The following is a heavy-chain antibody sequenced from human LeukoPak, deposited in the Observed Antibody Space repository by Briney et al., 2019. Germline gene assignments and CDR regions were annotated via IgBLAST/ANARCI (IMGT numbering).Heavy chain of an antibody. CDR3: ARSFLSIAAAATDY. Sequence: PGGSLRLSCAASGFTFSSYSMNWVRQAPGKGLECVSSISSSSSYIYYADSVKGRFTISRDNAKNSLYLQMNSLRAEDTAVYYCARSFLSIAAAATDYWGQGTLVTVSS. V-gene: IGHV3-21*01. CDR2: ISSSSSYI. J-gene: IGHJ4*02. CDR1: GFTFSSYS. D-gene: IGHD6-13*01.